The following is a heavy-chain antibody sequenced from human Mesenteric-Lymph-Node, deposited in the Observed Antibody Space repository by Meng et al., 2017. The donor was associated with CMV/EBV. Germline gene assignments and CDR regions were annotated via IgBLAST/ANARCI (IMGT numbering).Heavy chain of an antibody. CDR3: AYFGDLPPLW. CDR1: GDSVSSNNTA. V-gene: IGHV6-1*01. J-gene: IGHJ4*02. D-gene: IGHD3-16*01. Sequence: QTRLQQLVPGLVKSTQTLSVTCTFAGDSVSSNNTALNWIRQSPSRGLEWLGRTYYRSESYNDYAVSVKSRISVNVDTSKNQLSLHLNFVTPEDTAVYYCAYFGDLPPLWWGQGTLVTVSS. CDR2: TYYRSESYN.